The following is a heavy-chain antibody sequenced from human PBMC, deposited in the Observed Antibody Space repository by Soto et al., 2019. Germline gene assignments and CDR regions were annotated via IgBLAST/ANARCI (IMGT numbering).Heavy chain of an antibody. Sequence: SETLSLTCAVYGGSFSGYYWSWIRQPPGKGLEWIGEINHSGSTNYNPSIKSRVTISVDTSKNQFSLKLSSVNAAETAVYYCARVGSYYGSGSLGRRARGYGMDVWGQGTTVT. D-gene: IGHD3-10*01. J-gene: IGHJ6*02. V-gene: IGHV4-34*01. CDR1: GGSFSGYY. CDR3: ARVGSYYGSGSLGRRARGYGMDV. CDR2: INHSGST.